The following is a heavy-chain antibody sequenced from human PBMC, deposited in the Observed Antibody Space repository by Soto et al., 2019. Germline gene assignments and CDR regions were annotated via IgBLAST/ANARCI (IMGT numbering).Heavy chain of an antibody. D-gene: IGHD2-15*01. CDR3: ARSGDCSGGSCYEWFDP. CDR2: IYYSGST. CDR1: GGSISSGGYY. Sequence: SETLSLTCTVSGGSISSGGYYWSWIRQHPGKGLEWIGYIYYSGSTYYNPSLKSRVTMSVDTSKNQFSLKLSSVTAADTAVYYCARSGDCSGGSCYEWFDPWGQGTLVTVSS. V-gene: IGHV4-31*03. J-gene: IGHJ5*02.